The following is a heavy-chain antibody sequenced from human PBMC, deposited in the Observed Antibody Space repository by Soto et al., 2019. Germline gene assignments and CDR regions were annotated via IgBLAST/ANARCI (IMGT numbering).Heavy chain of an antibody. CDR1: GGSTSSYY. CDR3: ARHTPAISISDH. Sequence: SQTLSLTCTVSGGSTSSYYWSWIRQPPGKGLEWIGSIYYSGSTYYNPSLKSRVTISVDTSKNQFSLKLSSVTAADTAVYYCARHTPAISISDHWGQGTLVTVSS. D-gene: IGHD2-15*01. J-gene: IGHJ4*02. V-gene: IGHV4-59*05. CDR2: IYYSGST.